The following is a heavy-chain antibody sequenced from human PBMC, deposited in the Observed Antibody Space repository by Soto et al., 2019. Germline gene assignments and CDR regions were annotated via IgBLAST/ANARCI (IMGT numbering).Heavy chain of an antibody. J-gene: IGHJ6*02. V-gene: IGHV3-48*03. Sequence: GSLSLSCAASGFTFSSYEMKWVREAPGKGLGWVSYISSSGSTIYYADSVKGRFTISRDNAKNSLYLQMNSLRAEDTAVYYCARNRYCSSTSCLPNLLYYYYGMDVWGQGTTVTVSS. CDR2: ISSSGSTI. CDR3: ARNRYCSSTSCLPNLLYYYYGMDV. D-gene: IGHD2-2*01. CDR1: GFTFSSYE.